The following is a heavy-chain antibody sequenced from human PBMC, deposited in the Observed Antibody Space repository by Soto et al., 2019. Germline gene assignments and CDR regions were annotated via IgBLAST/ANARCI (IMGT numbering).Heavy chain of an antibody. D-gene: IGHD6-13*01. V-gene: IGHV1-69*06. CDR2: IIPAFGTA. CDR1: GGTFNSYL. Sequence: QVQLVQSGAEVKNPGSSVKVSCKTSGGTFNSYLIDWVRQAPGQGLEWMGGIIPAFGTAKYAQKFQGRVTLTADKSTTTAYMELRTLTSEDTAVYYCARGLDQHPVGLDFETWGQGTLVTVAS. J-gene: IGHJ4*02. CDR3: ARGLDQHPVGLDFET.